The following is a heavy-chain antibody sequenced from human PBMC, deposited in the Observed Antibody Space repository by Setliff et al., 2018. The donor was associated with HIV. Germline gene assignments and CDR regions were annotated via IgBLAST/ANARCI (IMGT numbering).Heavy chain of an antibody. Sequence: SVKVSCKASGHSFTTYFLHWVRQAPGQGLEWMGMINPSGGEPSYAQRFQGRFTVSRDNTRNSLSLQLNGLQAEDTAIYYCARTRALTSRSHTLFHALDVWGRGTPVTVSS. CDR2: INPSGGEP. CDR3: ARTRALTSRSHTLFHALDV. J-gene: IGHJ6*02. D-gene: IGHD3-10*01. CDR1: GHSFTTYF. V-gene: IGHV1-46*01.